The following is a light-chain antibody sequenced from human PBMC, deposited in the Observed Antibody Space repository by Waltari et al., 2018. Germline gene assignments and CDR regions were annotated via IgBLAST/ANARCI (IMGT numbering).Light chain of an antibody. Sequence: EIVLTPSPATLSLSPGERATLSCRASQSVSSYLGWYQQKPGQAPRLLIYDASNRATGIPARFSGSGSGTDFTLTISSLEPEDFAVYYCQQRTNWPPTFGQGTKVEIK. CDR2: DAS. J-gene: IGKJ1*01. CDR3: QQRTNWPPT. CDR1: QSVSSY. V-gene: IGKV3-11*01.